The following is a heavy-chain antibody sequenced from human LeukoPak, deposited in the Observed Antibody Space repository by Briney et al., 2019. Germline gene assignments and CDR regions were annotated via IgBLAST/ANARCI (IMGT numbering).Heavy chain of an antibody. CDR3: ARLAGRGYSAYDYPDY. V-gene: IGHV5-51*01. CDR2: TDPGDSDT. CDR1: GYSFTNYW. Sequence: GESLKISCQGSGYSFTNYWIAWVRQMPGKGLEWMGITDPGDSDTRYSPSFQGQVTISADKSLSTAYLQWSSLKASDTAMYYCARLAGRGYSAYDYPDYWGQGTLVTVSS. D-gene: IGHD5-12*01. J-gene: IGHJ4*02.